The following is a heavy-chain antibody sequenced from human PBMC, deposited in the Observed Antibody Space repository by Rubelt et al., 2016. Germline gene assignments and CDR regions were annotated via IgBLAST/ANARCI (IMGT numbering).Heavy chain of an antibody. V-gene: IGHV3-9*01. CDR2: GSI. J-gene: IGHJ4*02. CDR3: AKDSFVDTAMVVDY. D-gene: IGHD5-18*01. Sequence: GSIGYADSVKGRFTISRDNAKNSLYLQMNTLRAEDTALYYCAKDSFVDTAMVVDYWGQGTLVTVSS.